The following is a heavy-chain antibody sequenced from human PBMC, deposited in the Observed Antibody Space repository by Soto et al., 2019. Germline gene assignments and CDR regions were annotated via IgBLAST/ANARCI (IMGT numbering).Heavy chain of an antibody. D-gene: IGHD3-10*01. Sequence: SETLSLTCTVSGDSISSYYWSWIRQPPGKGLEWIGYIYYSGSTNYNPSLKSRVTMSVDPSKNQFSLKLISVTAADTAVYYCACDGRRGYYGSGSYYSWLDPWGQGTLVTVSS. J-gene: IGHJ5*02. CDR1: GDSISSYY. CDR3: ACDGRRGYYGSGSYYSWLDP. CDR2: IYYSGST. V-gene: IGHV4-59*08.